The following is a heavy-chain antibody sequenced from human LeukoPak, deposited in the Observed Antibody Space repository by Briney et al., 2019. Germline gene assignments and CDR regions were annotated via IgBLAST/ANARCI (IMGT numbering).Heavy chain of an antibody. V-gene: IGHV3-30*18. D-gene: IGHD3-10*01. J-gene: IGHJ6*02. CDR3: AKGEDTMVRGVINYYYYGMDV. Sequence: GGSLRLSCAASGFTFSSYGMHWVRQAPGKGLEWVAVISYDGSNKYYADSVKGRFTISRDNSKNTLYLQMNSLRAEDTAVYYCAKGEDTMVRGVINYYYYGMDVWGQGTTVTVSS. CDR2: ISYDGSNK. CDR1: GFTFSSYG.